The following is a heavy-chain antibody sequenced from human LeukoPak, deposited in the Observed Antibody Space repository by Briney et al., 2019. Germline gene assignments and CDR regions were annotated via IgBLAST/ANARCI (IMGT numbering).Heavy chain of an antibody. CDR2: SGSSGSTI. CDR3: ARGDRYDEYYFDY. CDR1: GFTFTRYE. J-gene: IGHJ4*02. D-gene: IGHD5-24*01. V-gene: IGHV3-48*03. Sequence: GGSLRLSCAASGFTFTRYEMNWVRQAPGKGLEWVSHSGSSGSTIHYADSVKGRFTFSRDNAKNSLYLQMNSLRAEDTAVYYCARGDRYDEYYFDYWGQGTLVTVSS.